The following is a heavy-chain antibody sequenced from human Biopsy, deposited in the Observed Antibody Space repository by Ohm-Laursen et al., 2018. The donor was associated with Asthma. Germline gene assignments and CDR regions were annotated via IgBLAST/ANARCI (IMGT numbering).Heavy chain of an antibody. J-gene: IGHJ4*02. CDR2: ISYDGNHK. CDR1: GFTFSTSW. V-gene: IGHV3-30*18. D-gene: IGHD5-12*01. Sequence: SLRLSCSASGFTFSTSWMTWVRQAPGNGLEWVAVISYDGNHKFYEDSVKGRFTISRDNSKNTLYLQMNSLRNEDTAVYYCAKRRGYSGHDNDYWGQGTLVIVSS. CDR3: AKRRGYSGHDNDY.